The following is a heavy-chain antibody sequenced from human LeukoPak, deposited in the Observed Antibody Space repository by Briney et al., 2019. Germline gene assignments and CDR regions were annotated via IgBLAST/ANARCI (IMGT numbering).Heavy chain of an antibody. CDR1: GFTFSSYA. D-gene: IGHD6-13*01. V-gene: IGHV3-23*01. CDR3: AKDQYNSNWYDSRAGY. Sequence: GGSLRLSCAASGFTFSSYAMSWVRQAPGKGLEWVSAISGSGGSTYSADSVKGRFTISRDNSKNTLYLQMNRLRAEDTAVYYCAKDQYNSNWYDSRAGYWGQGTLVTVSS. CDR2: ISGSGGST. J-gene: IGHJ4*02.